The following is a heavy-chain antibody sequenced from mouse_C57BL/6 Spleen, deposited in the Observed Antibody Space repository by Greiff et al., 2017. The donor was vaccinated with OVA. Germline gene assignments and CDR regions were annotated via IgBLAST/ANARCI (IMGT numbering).Heavy chain of an antibody. CDR3: ARDDSNYGAWCAY. J-gene: IGHJ3*01. CDR1: GFTFSSYA. Sequence: EVKLEESGGGLVKPGGSLKLSCAASGFTFSSYAMSWVRQTPEKRLEWVATISDGGSYTYYPDNVKGRFTISRDNAKNNLYLQMSHLKSEDTAMYYCARDDSNYGAWCAYWGQGTLVTVSA. V-gene: IGHV5-4*01. CDR2: ISDGGSYT. D-gene: IGHD2-5*01.